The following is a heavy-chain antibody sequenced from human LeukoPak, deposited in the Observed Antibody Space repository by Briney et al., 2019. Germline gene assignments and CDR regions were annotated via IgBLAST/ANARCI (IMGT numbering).Heavy chain of an antibody. V-gene: IGHV4-38-2*02. J-gene: IGHJ4*02. CDR1: SYSISSGYY. CDR3: ARVLGGGWSYFDY. Sequence: SETLSLTCTVSSYSISSGYYWGWIRQPPGKGLEWIGSIYHSGSTYYNPSLKSRVTISVDTSKNQFSLKLSSVTAADTAVYYCARVLGGGWSYFDYWGQGTLVTVSS. D-gene: IGHD6-19*01. CDR2: IYHSGST.